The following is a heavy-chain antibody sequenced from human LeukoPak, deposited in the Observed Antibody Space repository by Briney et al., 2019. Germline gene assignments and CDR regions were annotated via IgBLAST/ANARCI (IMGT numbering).Heavy chain of an antibody. Sequence: ASVKVSCKASGYTFTGYYMHWVRQAPGQGLEWMGIINPSGGSTSYAQKFQGRVTMTRDTSTSTVYMELSSLRSEDTAVYYCAREYGYYDSSGYHALGDWGQGTLVTVSS. D-gene: IGHD3-22*01. CDR1: GYTFTGYY. J-gene: IGHJ4*02. CDR3: AREYGYYDSSGYHALGD. CDR2: INPSGGST. V-gene: IGHV1-46*01.